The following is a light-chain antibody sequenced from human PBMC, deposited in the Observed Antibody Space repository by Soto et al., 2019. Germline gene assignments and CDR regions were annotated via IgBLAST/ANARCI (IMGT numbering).Light chain of an antibody. CDR3: QQSDSFPFT. CDR1: QDIITW. Sequence: DIQMTQSPSYVSASEGDRVTITCRASQDIITWLACFQQKPGKAPRLLIYSASTLQRGVPSRFSGSGSGTEFTLTINRLQPEDVATYFCQQSDSFPFTFGPGTKVDV. CDR2: SAS. V-gene: IGKV1-12*01. J-gene: IGKJ3*01.